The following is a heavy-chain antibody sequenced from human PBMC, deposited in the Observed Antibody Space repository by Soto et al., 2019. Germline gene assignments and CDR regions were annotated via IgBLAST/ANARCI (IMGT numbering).Heavy chain of an antibody. V-gene: IGHV1-69*13. Sequence: ASVKVSCKASGGTFSSYAISWVRQAPGQGLEWMGGIIPIFGTANYAQKFQGRVTITAEESTSTAYMELSSLRSEDTAVYYCARGSYDILTGYYLYYYYYGMDVWG. CDR2: IIPIFGTA. CDR1: GGTFSSYA. CDR3: ARGSYDILTGYYLYYYYYGMDV. D-gene: IGHD3-9*01. J-gene: IGHJ6*02.